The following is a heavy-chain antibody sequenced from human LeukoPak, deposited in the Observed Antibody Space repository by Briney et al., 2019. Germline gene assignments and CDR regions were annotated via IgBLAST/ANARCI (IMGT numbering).Heavy chain of an antibody. CDR3: ARGGAYSSSWDPTRFDF. V-gene: IGHV4-30-2*01. Sequence: PSETLSLTCTVSGGSISSGGYYWSWIRQPPGKGLEWIGYIYHSGSPYYNPSLKGRVTISVDRSKNQFSLKLSSVTAADTAVYYCARGGAYSSSWDPTRFDFWGQGTLVTVSS. CDR2: IYHSGSP. D-gene: IGHD6-13*01. CDR1: GGSISSGGYY. J-gene: IGHJ4*02.